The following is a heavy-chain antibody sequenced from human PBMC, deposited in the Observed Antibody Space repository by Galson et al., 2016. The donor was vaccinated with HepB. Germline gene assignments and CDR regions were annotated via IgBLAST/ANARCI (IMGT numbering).Heavy chain of an antibody. D-gene: IGHD2-15*01. CDR1: GFTFSDYS. Sequence: SLRLSCAASGFTFSDYSINWVRQAPGKGLEWVSSISSSSSYIYYADSVKGRFTISRDNAKNSLYLQMNSLRVEDTAVYYCARHGARYCLTPRCPNYGMDVWGQGTTVTVSS. CDR2: ISSSSSYI. CDR3: ARHGARYCLTPRCPNYGMDV. J-gene: IGHJ6*02. V-gene: IGHV3-21*01.